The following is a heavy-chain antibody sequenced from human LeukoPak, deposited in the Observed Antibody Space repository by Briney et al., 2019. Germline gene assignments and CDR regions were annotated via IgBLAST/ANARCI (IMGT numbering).Heavy chain of an antibody. D-gene: IGHD5-18*01. Sequence: PGGSLRLSCAASGFTFSSYSMNWVRQAPGKGLEWVSSISSSSSYIYYADSAKGRFTISRDNAKNSLYLQMNSLRAEDTAVYYCARVDTAMVTSYYFDYWGQGTLVTVSS. CDR2: ISSSSSYI. J-gene: IGHJ4*02. CDR1: GFTFSSYS. V-gene: IGHV3-21*01. CDR3: ARVDTAMVTSYYFDY.